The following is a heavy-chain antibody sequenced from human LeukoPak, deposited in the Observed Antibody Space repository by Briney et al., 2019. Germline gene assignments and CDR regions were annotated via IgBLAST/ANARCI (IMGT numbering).Heavy chain of an antibody. CDR3: ARVTGYMIEDYFDY. Sequence: TSETLSLTCIVSGGSISTTTYYWAWVRQPPGKGLEWIGSIYKTGTTNYSPSLKSRVTISVDTSKNQFSLKLRSVTAADTAVYYCARVTGYMIEDYFDYWGQGILVTVSS. D-gene: IGHD3-9*01. CDR2: IYKTGTT. J-gene: IGHJ4*02. CDR1: GGSISTTTYY. V-gene: IGHV4-39*07.